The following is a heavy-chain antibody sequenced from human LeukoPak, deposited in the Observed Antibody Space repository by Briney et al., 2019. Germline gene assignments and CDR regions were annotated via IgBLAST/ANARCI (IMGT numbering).Heavy chain of an antibody. CDR1: GYNFISYW. D-gene: IGHD6-13*01. Sequence: GESLRISCKGSGYNFISYWISWVRQTPGKGLEWMGSINPSDSYTNYSPSFQGHVTISADKSISAAYLQWSSLKASDTAMYYCARLTAAGGYYFDDWGQGTLVTVSS. J-gene: IGHJ4*02. CDR3: ARLTAAGGYYFDD. V-gene: IGHV5-10-1*01. CDR2: INPSDSYT.